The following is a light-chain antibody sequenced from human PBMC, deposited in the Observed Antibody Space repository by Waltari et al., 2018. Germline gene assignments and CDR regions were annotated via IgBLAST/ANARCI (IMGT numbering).Light chain of an antibody. Sequence: DIQMTQSPSSLSASVGDRVTITCRASQSINTYLNWYQQKPGKAPKLLIYAASSLQSGVPSRFSCSGSGTDFTLTINSLQPEDFATYYCQQSHSTPPLTLGGGTKVEIK. V-gene: IGKV1-39*01. J-gene: IGKJ4*01. CDR2: AAS. CDR1: QSINTY. CDR3: QQSHSTPPLT.